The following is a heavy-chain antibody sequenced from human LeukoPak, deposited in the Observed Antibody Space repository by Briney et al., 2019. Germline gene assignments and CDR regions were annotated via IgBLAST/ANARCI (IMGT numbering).Heavy chain of an antibody. J-gene: IGHJ6*04. V-gene: IGHV3-30*02. D-gene: IGHD5-24*01. Sequence: GGSLRLSCAASAFTFNTYGMHWVRQAPGEGLEWVAFIRYDGTNKYYADSVKGRFTISRDNSKNTLYLQMNSLRAEDTAVYYCAKDLATVHRGAMDVWGKGTTVTISS. CDR1: AFTFNTYG. CDR2: IRYDGTNK. CDR3: AKDLATVHRGAMDV.